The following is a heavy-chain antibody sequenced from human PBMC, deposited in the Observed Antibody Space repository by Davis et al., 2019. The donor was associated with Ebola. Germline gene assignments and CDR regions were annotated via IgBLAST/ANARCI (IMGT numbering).Heavy chain of an antibody. J-gene: IGHJ4*02. CDR1: GYSFTSYW. CDR2: IDPSDSYT. D-gene: IGHD6-6*01. CDR3: ARAYSSSSTVDS. Sequence: GESLKISCKGFGYSFTSYWISWVRQMPGKGLEWMGRIDPSDSYTNYSPSFQGHVTISADKSISTAYLQWSSLKASDTAMYYCARAYSSSSTVDSWGQGTPVTVSS. V-gene: IGHV5-10-1*01.